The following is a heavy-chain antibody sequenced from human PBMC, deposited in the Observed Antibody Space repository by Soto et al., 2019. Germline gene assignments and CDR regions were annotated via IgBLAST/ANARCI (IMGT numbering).Heavy chain of an antibody. CDR1: GGSISSSSYY. V-gene: IGHV4-39*01. Sequence: SETLSLTCTVSGGSISSSSYYWGWIRQPPGKGLEWIGSIYYSGSTYYNPSLKSRVTISVDTSKNQFSLKLSSVTAADTAVYYCARLDYSTLDYWGQGTLVTVSS. D-gene: IGHD5-12*01. J-gene: IGHJ4*02. CDR3: ARLDYSTLDY. CDR2: IYYSGST.